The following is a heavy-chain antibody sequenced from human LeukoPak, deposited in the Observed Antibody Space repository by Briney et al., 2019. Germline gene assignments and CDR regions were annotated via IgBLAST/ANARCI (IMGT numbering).Heavy chain of an antibody. Sequence: PGGSLRLSCAASGFTFSSYSMNWVRQAPGKGLEWVSSISSSSSYIYYADSVKGRFTISRDNAKNSLYLQMNSLRAEDTAVYYCARDIVVVPAANFDYWGQGTLVTVSS. J-gene: IGHJ4*02. V-gene: IGHV3-21*01. D-gene: IGHD2-2*01. CDR3: ARDIVVVPAANFDY. CDR1: GFTFSSYS. CDR2: ISSSSSYI.